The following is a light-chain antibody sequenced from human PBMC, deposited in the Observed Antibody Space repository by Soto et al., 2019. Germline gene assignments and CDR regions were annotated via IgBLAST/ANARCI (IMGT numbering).Light chain of an antibody. CDR2: DAS. V-gene: IGKV3D-15*01. CDR1: LNVNSY. CDR3: LQYNNWPPWT. J-gene: IGKJ1*01. Sequence: VLTQSPATLSLSPGERATLSCRASLNVNSYLAWYQQKPGQAPRLVIYDASNRAPGIPARFSGSGSGTEFTLTISSLQSEDFAVYYCLQYNNWPPWTFGQGTKVDIK.